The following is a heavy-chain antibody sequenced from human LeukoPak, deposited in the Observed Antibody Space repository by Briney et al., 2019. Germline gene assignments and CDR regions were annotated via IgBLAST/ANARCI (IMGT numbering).Heavy chain of an antibody. CDR3: ARQGSNSSGWYPVDD. CDR2: MNPNSGGT. J-gene: IGHJ4*02. Sequence: GASVKVSCKTSGYTFTAYYIHWLRQAPGQGLEWMGWMNPNSGGTKYAQTFQGRVTLTRDTSISTAYLELSRLTSDDTAVYFCARQGSNSSGWYPVDDWGQGTLVTVSS. CDR1: GYTFTAYY. D-gene: IGHD6-19*01. V-gene: IGHV1-2*02.